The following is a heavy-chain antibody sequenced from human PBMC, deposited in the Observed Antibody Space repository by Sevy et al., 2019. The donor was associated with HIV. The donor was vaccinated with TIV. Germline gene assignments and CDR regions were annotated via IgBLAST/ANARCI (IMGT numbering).Heavy chain of an antibody. Sequence: GGSLRLSCAASGFTVSSNYMSWVRQAPGKGLEGVSVIYSGGSTYYADSVKGRFTISRKNSKNTPYLQMNRLRAEDTAGYYCATYSSSFRFSFDYWGQGTLVTVSS. J-gene: IGHJ4*02. CDR1: GFTVSSNY. CDR3: ATYSSSFRFSFDY. CDR2: IYSGGST. D-gene: IGHD6-13*01. V-gene: IGHV3-53*01.